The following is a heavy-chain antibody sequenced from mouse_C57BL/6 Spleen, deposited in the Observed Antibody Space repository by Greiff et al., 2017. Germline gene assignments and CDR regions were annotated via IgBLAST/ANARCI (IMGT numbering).Heavy chain of an antibody. CDR3: ARGGGKVDY. Sequence: EVQVVESGPGLVKPSQSLSLTCSVTGYSITSGYYWNWIRQFPGNKLEWMGYISYDGSNNYNPSLKNRISITRDTSKNQFFLKLNSVTTEDTATYYCARGGGKVDYWGQGTTLTVSS. D-gene: IGHD2-1*01. J-gene: IGHJ2*01. CDR1: GYSITSGYY. V-gene: IGHV3-6*01. CDR2: ISYDGSN.